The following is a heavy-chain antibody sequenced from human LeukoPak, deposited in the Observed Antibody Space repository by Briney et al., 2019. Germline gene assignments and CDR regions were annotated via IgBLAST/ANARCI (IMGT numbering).Heavy chain of an antibody. J-gene: IGHJ5*02. CDR3: ARGRAYYDFWTVVNWFDP. D-gene: IGHD3-3*01. Sequence: SETLSLTCAVYGGSFSGYYWSWIRQPPGKGLDWIGEINHSGSTNYNPSLKNRVTISVDTSKNQFALKLSSVTAADTAVYYCARGRAYYDFWTVVNWFDPWGQGTLVTVSS. V-gene: IGHV4-34*01. CDR1: GGSFSGYY. CDR2: INHSGST.